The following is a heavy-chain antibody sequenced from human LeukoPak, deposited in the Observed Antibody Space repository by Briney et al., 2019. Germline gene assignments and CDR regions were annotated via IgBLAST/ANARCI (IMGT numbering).Heavy chain of an antibody. J-gene: IGHJ4*02. D-gene: IGHD5-12*01. Sequence: ASVKVSCKASGYTFTSYYMHWVRQAPGQGLEWMGIINPSGGSTSYAQKFQGRVTMTRDTSTSTVYMELSSLRSKDTAVYYCARGGGYSGYDSTPPFDYWGQGTLVTVSS. CDR1: GYTFTSYY. CDR2: INPSGGST. V-gene: IGHV1-46*01. CDR3: ARGGGYSGYDSTPPFDY.